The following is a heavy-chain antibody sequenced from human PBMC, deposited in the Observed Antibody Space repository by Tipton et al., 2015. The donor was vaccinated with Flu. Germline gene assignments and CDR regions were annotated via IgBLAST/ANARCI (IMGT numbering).Heavy chain of an antibody. CDR3: AKVIPEIVAGLDS. CDR1: GFTLTDYY. Sequence: QLVQSGGGLVKPGGSLRLSCAASGFTLTDYYMSWIRQAPGKGLEWVSFISSSGIPIYYADSVKGRFTISRDSAKNSLYLQMNSLRAEDTAVYYCAKVIPEIVAGLDSWGQGTLVTVSS. V-gene: IGHV3-11*01. J-gene: IGHJ4*02. D-gene: IGHD5-12*01. CDR2: ISSSGIPI.